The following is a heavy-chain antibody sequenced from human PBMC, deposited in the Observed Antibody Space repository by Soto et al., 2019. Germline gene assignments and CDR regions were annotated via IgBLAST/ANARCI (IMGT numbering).Heavy chain of an antibody. CDR1: GGSVSSNEYY. V-gene: IGHV4-31*03. CDR2: IFYSGIT. D-gene: IGHD2-15*01. CDR3: ARGAYSCYDPQAVDF. J-gene: IGHJ4*02. Sequence: QVQLQESGPGLVKPSQTLSLTCTVSGGSVSSNEYYWTWIRQHPGKGLEWIGYIFYSGITFYSPSLRGRVTXPXAXSXAQVPRRLTSLTAADTAVYYCARGAYSCYDPQAVDFWGQGTLVTVSS.